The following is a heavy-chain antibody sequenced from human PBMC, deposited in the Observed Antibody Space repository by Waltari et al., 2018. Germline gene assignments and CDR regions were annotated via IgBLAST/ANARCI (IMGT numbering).Heavy chain of an antibody. CDR3: ANSMSGPRVQ. V-gene: IGHV1-69-2*01. Sequence: EAQLIQSGAQVKSPGATVNVSCQAFGYTFPDYYMHRKQQVPGKGPEWMARLDPENGATEFADRFQGRLTVTADTSTDTAYMELSGLTSEDTATYYCANSMSGPRVQWGQGTQVTVSP. J-gene: IGHJ4*02. CDR2: LDPENGAT. CDR1: GYTFPDYY. D-gene: IGHD3-3*01.